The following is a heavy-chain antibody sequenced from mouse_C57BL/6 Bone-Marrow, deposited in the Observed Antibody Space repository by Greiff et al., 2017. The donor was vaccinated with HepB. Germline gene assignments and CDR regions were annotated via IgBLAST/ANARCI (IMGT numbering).Heavy chain of an antibody. Sequence: LQESGAELARPGASVKLSCKASGYTFTSYGISWVKQRTGQGLEWIGEIYPRSGNTYYNEKFKGKATLTADKSSSTAYMELRSLTSEDSAVYFCAPIYLYYFDYWGQGTTLTVSS. CDR1: GYTFTSYG. CDR2: IYPRSGNT. CDR3: APIYLYYFDY. D-gene: IGHD5-5*01. V-gene: IGHV1-81*01. J-gene: IGHJ2*01.